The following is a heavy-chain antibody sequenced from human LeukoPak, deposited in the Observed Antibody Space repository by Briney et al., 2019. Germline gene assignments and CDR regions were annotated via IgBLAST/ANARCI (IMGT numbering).Heavy chain of an antibody. V-gene: IGHV3-21*01. CDR2: ISSSSSYI. CDR3: ARLAAAGNRLDY. J-gene: IGHJ4*02. D-gene: IGHD6-13*01. Sequence: GGSLRLSCAASGFTFSSYSMSWVRQAPGKGLEWVSSISSSSSYIYYADSVKGRFTISRDNAKNSLYLQMNSLRAEDTAVYYCARLAAAGNRLDYWGQGTLVTVSS. CDR1: GFTFSSYS.